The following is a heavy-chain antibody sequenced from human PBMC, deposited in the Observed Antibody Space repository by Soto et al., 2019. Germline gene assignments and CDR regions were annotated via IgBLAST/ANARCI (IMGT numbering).Heavy chain of an antibody. J-gene: IGHJ4*02. CDR3: ARDRRDGYNYVYY. Sequence: EVQLVETGGGLIQPGGSLRLSCAASGFTVSRNNMSWVRQAPGKGLEWVSVIYSGGSTYYADSAKGRFTISRDNSKNTLYLQMNSLRAEDTAVYYCARDRRDGYNYVYYWGQGTLVTVSS. V-gene: IGHV3-53*02. D-gene: IGHD5-12*01. CDR2: IYSGGST. CDR1: GFTVSRNN.